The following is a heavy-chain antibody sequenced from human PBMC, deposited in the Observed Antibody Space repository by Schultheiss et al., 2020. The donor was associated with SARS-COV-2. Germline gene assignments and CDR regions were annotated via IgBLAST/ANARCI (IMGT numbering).Heavy chain of an antibody. D-gene: IGHD3-10*01. CDR2: ISSSGSTI. V-gene: IGHV3-48*04. CDR3: ARFIPGEKYGVDV. J-gene: IGHJ6*02. CDR1: GFTFSTYA. Sequence: GGSLRLSCAASGFTFSTYAMSWVRQAPGKGLEWVSYISSSGSTIYYADSVKGRFTISRDNSKNTLYLQMNSLRAEDTAVYYCARFIPGEKYGVDVWGQGTTVTVSS.